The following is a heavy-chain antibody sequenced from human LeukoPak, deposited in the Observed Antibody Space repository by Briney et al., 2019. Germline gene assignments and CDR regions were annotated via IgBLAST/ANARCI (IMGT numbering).Heavy chain of an antibody. CDR2: ITHSGST. D-gene: IGHD6-13*01. CDR3: ATRPDIASTGPGWFDP. Sequence: SETLSLTCAVYGGSYSGYYWSWIRQPPGKGLEWIGEITHSGSTNYNSSLKSRVTISVDTSKNQFSLTLSSVTAADTAVYYCATRPDIASTGPGWFDPWGQGTLVTVSS. CDR1: GGSYSGYY. V-gene: IGHV4-34*01. J-gene: IGHJ5*02.